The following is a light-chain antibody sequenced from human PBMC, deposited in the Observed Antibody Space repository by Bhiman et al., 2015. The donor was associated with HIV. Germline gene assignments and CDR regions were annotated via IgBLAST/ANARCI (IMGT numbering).Light chain of an antibody. CDR2: RDS. CDR1: NIGSKN. V-gene: IGLV3-9*01. Sequence: SYELTQPLSVSVALGQTARITCGGNNIGSKNVHWYQQKPGQAPVLVIYRDSIRPSGIPERFSGSNSGNTATLTISRAQAGDEADYYCQVWDSSTRVVFGGGTKVTVL. J-gene: IGLJ2*01. CDR3: QVWDSSTRVV.